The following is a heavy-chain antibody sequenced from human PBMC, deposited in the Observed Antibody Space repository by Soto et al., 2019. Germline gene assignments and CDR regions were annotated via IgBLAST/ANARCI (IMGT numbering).Heavy chain of an antibody. V-gene: IGHV4-59*08. J-gene: IGHJ4*02. Sequence: PSETLSLTCTVSGGSISSSYWSWIRQPPGKGLEWIGYIYYTGSINYNPSLKSRVTISVDTSKNQFSLKLSSVTAADTAVCYCARGFDYWGQGTLVTVSS. CDR2: IYYTGSI. CDR3: ARGFDY. CDR1: GGSISSSY.